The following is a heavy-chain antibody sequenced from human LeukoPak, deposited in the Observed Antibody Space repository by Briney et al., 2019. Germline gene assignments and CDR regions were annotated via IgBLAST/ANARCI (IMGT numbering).Heavy chain of an antibody. D-gene: IGHD6-13*01. J-gene: IGHJ4*02. CDR1: GYTFTGYY. CDR3: ASLRSSWNAKGLDY. V-gene: IGHV1-2*02. Sequence: LWASVKVSCKASGYTFTGYYMHWVRQAPGQGLEWMGWVNPNSGGTNYAQKFQGRVTMTRDTSISTAYMELSRLRSDDTAVYYCASLRSSWNAKGLDYWGQGTLVTVSS. CDR2: VNPNSGGT.